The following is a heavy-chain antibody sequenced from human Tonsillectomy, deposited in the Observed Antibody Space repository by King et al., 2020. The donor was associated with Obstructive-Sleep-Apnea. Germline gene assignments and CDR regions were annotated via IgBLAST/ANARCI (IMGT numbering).Heavy chain of an antibody. D-gene: IGHD5-12*01. J-gene: IGHJ4*02. CDR3: AKDQYHIVVTIPY. CDR1: GFAFSSYG. Sequence: QVQLVESGGGVVQPGRSLRLSCAASGFAFSSYGMYWVRQAPGKGLDWVAVISYDGSNKYYADSVKGRLTIARDNSKNTLYLQMNSLRAEDTAVYYCAKDQYHIVVTIPYWGQGTLVTVSS. V-gene: IGHV3-30*18. CDR2: ISYDGSNK.